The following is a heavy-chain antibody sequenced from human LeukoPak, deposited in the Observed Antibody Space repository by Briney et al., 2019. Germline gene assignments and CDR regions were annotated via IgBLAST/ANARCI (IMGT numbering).Heavy chain of an antibody. J-gene: IGHJ6*03. Sequence: PSETLSLTCTVSGGSMNSYYWSWIRQPPGKGLEYIGHIYYIGNTDYNPSLKSRVTLSVDTSKNQFSLNLSSMTAADTAVYYCASGYCSGGSCPWGYYYMDVWGKGTTVTVSS. CDR3: ASGYCSGGSCPWGYYYMDV. CDR1: GGSMNSYY. V-gene: IGHV4-59*01. CDR2: IYYIGNT. D-gene: IGHD2-15*01.